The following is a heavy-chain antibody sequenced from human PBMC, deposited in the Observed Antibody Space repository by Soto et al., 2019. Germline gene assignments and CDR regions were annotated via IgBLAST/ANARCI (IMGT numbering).Heavy chain of an antibody. CDR1: GYTFTSYA. D-gene: IGHD1-26*01. Sequence: ASVKVSCKASGYTFTSYAMHWVRQAPGQRLEWMGWINAGNGNTKYSQKFQGRVTITRDTSASTAYMELSSLRSEDTAVYYCARPLSGSYRDLYYFDYWGQGTLVTVSS. V-gene: IGHV1-3*01. CDR2: INAGNGNT. J-gene: IGHJ4*02. CDR3: ARPLSGSYRDLYYFDY.